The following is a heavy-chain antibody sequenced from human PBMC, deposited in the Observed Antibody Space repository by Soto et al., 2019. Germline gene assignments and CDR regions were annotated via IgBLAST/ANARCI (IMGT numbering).Heavy chain of an antibody. CDR3: ATSQKGYNWNYFDH. J-gene: IGHJ4*02. CDR2: IYYTGFT. CDR1: GGSISSSSYY. D-gene: IGHD1-20*01. Sequence: PSETLSLTCTVSGGSISSSSYYWGWIRQPPGKGLEWIGSIYYTGFTSYNPSLESRVSVSVDTSKNQFSLKVSGMSAADTAVYYCATSQKGYNWNYFDHWGQGALVTVS. V-gene: IGHV4-39*01.